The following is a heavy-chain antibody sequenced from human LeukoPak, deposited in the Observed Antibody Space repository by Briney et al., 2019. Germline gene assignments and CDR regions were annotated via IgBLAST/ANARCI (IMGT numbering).Heavy chain of an antibody. CDR3: ARARPSSGYSYGYPDY. CDR2: SYHSGST. J-gene: IGHJ4*02. V-gene: IGHV4-4*02. CDR1: GGSISSSNW. D-gene: IGHD5-18*01. Sequence: SGTLSLTCAVSGGSISSSNWWSWVRQPPGKGLEWIGESYHSGSTNYNPSLKSRVTISVDKSKNQFSLKLSSVTAAATAVYYCARARPSSGYSYGYPDYWGQGTLVTVSS.